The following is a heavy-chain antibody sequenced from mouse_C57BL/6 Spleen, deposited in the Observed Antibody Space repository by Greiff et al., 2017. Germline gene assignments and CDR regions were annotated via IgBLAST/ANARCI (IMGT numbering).Heavy chain of an antibody. J-gene: IGHJ2*01. CDR3: ARRGGYYPYYFDY. D-gene: IGHD2-3*01. CDR1: GYTFTSYW. V-gene: IGHV1-69*01. Sequence: QVQLQQPGAELVMPGASVKLSCKASGYTFTSYWMHWVKQRPGQGLEWIGEIDPSDSYTNYNQKFKGKSTLTVHKSSSTAYMQLSSLTSEDSAVYYCARRGGYYPYYFDYWGQGTTLTVSS. CDR2: IDPSDSYT.